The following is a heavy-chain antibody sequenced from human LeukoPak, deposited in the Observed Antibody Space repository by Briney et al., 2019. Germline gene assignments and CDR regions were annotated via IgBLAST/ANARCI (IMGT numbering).Heavy chain of an antibody. CDR2: IYTSGST. CDR1: GGSISSDY. J-gene: IGHJ4*02. V-gene: IGHV4-4*07. CDR3: ARATTMVRGVSVYYFDY. Sequence: SETLSLTCTVSGGSISSDYWSWIRQPLGKRLEWIGRIYTSGSTNYNPSLRSRVTISLDTSKNQFSLKLSSVTAADTAVYYGARATTMVRGVSVYYFDYWGQGILVTVSS. D-gene: IGHD3-10*01.